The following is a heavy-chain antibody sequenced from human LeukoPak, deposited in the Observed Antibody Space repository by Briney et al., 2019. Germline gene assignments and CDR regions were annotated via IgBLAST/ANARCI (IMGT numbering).Heavy chain of an antibody. Sequence: GGSLRLSCAASGFTFSNYGMHWVRQAPGKGLEWVAFIRYDGSSKYYANSVKGRFTISRDNSKNTLYLQMNSLRVEDTAVYYCAKDRDYSSSWPRYYFDYWGQGTLVTVSS. CDR3: AKDRDYSSSWPRYYFDY. D-gene: IGHD6-13*01. V-gene: IGHV3-30*02. CDR1: GFTFSNYG. J-gene: IGHJ4*02. CDR2: IRYDGSSK.